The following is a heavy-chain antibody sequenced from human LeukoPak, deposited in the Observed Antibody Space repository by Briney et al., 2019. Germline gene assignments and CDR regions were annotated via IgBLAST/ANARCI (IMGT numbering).Heavy chain of an antibody. CDR3: ATAREWRCSGGSCYPTSYYYYGMDV. D-gene: IGHD2-15*01. Sequence: ASVKVSCKVSGYTLTELSMHWVRQAPGKGLEWMGGFDPEDGETIYAQKFQGRVTMTEDTSTDTAYMELSSLRSEGTAVYYCATAREWRCSGGSCYPTSYYYYGMDVWGQGTTVTVSS. V-gene: IGHV1-24*01. CDR2: FDPEDGET. J-gene: IGHJ6*02. CDR1: GYTLTELS.